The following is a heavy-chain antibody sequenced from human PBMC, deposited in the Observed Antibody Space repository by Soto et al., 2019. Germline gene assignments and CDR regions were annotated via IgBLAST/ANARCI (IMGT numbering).Heavy chain of an antibody. CDR2: IKYSGTT. CDR1: GTPITSSTCH. J-gene: IGHJ3*02. V-gene: IGHV4-39*01. D-gene: IGHD1-26*01. CDR3: ARHGITGSYYDAFDI. Sequence: SDTLSLTCTVHGTPITSSTCHWACNRHPPGNGLEWIASIKYSGTTFYNPSLKSRVTLSVDTSKNQFALKLSSVTAAETAVYYCARHGITGSYYDAFDIWGQGTMVT.